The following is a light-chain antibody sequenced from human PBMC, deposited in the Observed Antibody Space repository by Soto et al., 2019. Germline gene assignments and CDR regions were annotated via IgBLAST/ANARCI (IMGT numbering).Light chain of an antibody. CDR2: DVN. V-gene: IGLV2-14*03. Sequence: QSALTQPTSVSGSPGQSITISCTGTSSDIGAYNFVSWYQQHPGKAPKLMLYDVNIRPSGVSNRFSGSKSGNTASLTISGXXXEXXADYYCTSWTTSTTMIFGGGTKLTVL. CDR1: SSDIGAYNF. J-gene: IGLJ2*01. CDR3: TSWTTSTTMI.